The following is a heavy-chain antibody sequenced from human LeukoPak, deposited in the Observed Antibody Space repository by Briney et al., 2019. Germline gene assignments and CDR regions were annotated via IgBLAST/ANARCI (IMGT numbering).Heavy chain of an antibody. D-gene: IGHD3-9*01. CDR1: GYTFTSYY. V-gene: IGHV1-46*01. CDR3: ASQYYDILTGPWALDY. Sequence: GASVKVSCKSSGYTFTSYYMHWVRQAPGQGLEWMGIINPSGGSTSYAQKFQGRVTMTRDTSTSTVYMELSSLRSEDTAVYYCASQYYDILTGPWALDYWGQGTLVTVSS. J-gene: IGHJ4*02. CDR2: INPSGGST.